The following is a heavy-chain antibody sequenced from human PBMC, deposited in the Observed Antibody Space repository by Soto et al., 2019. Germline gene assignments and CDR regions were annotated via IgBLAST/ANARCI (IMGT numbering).Heavy chain of an antibody. CDR1: GYTFTSYG. V-gene: IGHV1-18*01. J-gene: IGHJ6*02. D-gene: IGHD6-19*01. Sequence: ASVKVSCKASGYTFTSYGISWVRQAPGQGLERMGWISAYNGNTNYAQKLQGRVTMTTDTSTSTAYMELRSLRSDDTAVYYCARDPTIAVADYYYYGMDVWGQGTTVTVS. CDR3: ARDPTIAVADYYYYGMDV. CDR2: ISAYNGNT.